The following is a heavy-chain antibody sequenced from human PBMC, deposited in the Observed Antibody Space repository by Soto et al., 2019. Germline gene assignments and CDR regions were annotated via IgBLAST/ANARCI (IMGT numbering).Heavy chain of an antibody. CDR1: GGTFSSYA. V-gene: IGHV1-69*13. J-gene: IGHJ3*02. D-gene: IGHD1-26*01. CDR3: ARLVGANDAFDI. Sequence: GASVKVSCKASGGTFSSYAISWVRQAPGQGREWMGGIIPIFGTANYAQKFQGRVTITADESTSTAYMELSSLRSEDTAVYYCARLVGANDAFDISGRGTMVTGSS. CDR2: IIPIFGTA.